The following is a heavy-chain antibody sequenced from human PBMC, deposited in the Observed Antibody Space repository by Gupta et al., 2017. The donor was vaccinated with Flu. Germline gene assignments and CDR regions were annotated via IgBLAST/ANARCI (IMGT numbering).Heavy chain of an antibody. Sequence: HAPGKGLEWVSAISGGGGSTYYADSVKGRFTISRDNSKNTVYLQMNSLRAEDTAVYYCAKERDRVDAHGWFDPWGQGTLVTVSS. J-gene: IGHJ5*02. CDR3: AKERDRVDAHGWFDP. CDR2: ISGGGGST. V-gene: IGHV3-23*01. D-gene: IGHD5-12*01.